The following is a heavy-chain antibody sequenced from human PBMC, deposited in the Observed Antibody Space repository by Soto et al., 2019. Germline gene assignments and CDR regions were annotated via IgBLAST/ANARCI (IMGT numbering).Heavy chain of an antibody. CDR2: INHSRDT. CDR3: ARVKWFGELGNWFDP. J-gene: IGHJ5*02. Sequence: SETLSLTCAVYGGSFSGYHWSWIRQPPGKGLEWIGEINHSRDTNYNPSLKSRVTISIDTSKNQFSLMMNSVTAADTAAYYCARVKWFGELGNWFDPWGQGTLVTVSS. D-gene: IGHD3-10*01. CDR1: GGSFSGYH. V-gene: IGHV4-34*01.